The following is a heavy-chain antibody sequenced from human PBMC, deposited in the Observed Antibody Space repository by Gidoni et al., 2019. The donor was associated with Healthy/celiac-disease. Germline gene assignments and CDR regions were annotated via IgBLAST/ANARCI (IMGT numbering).Heavy chain of an antibody. J-gene: IGHJ6*02. CDR2: MNPNSGNT. D-gene: IGHD5-12*01. V-gene: IGHV1-8*03. Sequence: QVQLVQSGAEVKKPGASVKVSCKASGYTFTSYDINWVRQATGQGLEWMGWMNPNSGNTGYAQKFQGRVTITRNTSISTAYMELSSLRSEDTAVYYCARGDGYNLYPDLIYYYYGMDVWGQGTTVTVSS. CDR1: GYTFTSYD. CDR3: ARGDGYNLYPDLIYYYYGMDV.